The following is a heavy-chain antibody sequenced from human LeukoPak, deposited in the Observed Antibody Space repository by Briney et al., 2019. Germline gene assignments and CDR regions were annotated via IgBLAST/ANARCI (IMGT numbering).Heavy chain of an antibody. CDR2: ISGSGGST. CDR3: ARVRPSYSSGWYPDAFDI. V-gene: IGHV3-23*01. J-gene: IGHJ3*02. Sequence: GGSLRLSCAASGFTFSSYGMSWVRQAPGKGLEWVSAISGSGGSTYYADSVKGRFTISRDNSKNTLYLQMNSLRAEDTAVYYCARVRPSYSSGWYPDAFDIWGQGTMVTVSS. D-gene: IGHD6-19*01. CDR1: GFTFSSYG.